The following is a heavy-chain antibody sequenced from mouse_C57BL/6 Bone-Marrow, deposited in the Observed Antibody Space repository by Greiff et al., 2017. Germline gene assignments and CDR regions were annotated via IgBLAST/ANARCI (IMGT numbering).Heavy chain of an antibody. V-gene: IGHV5-4*03. CDR1: GFTFSSYA. CDR2: ISDGGSYT. Sequence: EVKLMESGGGLVKPGGSLKLSCAASGFTFSSYAMSWVRQTPEKRLEWVATISDGGSYTYYPDNVKGRFTISRDNAKNHLYLQMSHLKSEDTAMXYCATSRDYWGQGTTLTVSS. J-gene: IGHJ2*01. CDR3: ATSRDY.